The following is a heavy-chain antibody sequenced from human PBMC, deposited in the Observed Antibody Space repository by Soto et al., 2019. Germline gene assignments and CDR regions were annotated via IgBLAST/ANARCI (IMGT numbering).Heavy chain of an antibody. CDR1: GFVVSSKH. CDR2: FNSGGTT. V-gene: IGHV3-53*01. J-gene: IGHJ4*01. Sequence: VHLVESGGGLIQPGGSLRLSCAASGFVVSSKHMSWVRQAPGQGLEWVSLFNSGGTTSYADSVRGRFTISRDISKNTLSLQMNSLRVEYTAVYYCATGWPGGFDYWGQGTLVTVSS. D-gene: IGHD2-15*01. CDR3: ATGWPGGFDY.